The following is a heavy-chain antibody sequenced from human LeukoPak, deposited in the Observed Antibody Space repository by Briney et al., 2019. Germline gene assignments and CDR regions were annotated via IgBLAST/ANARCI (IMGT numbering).Heavy chain of an antibody. CDR3: ARERDLVRGTYHPYFDY. D-gene: IGHD1-26*01. J-gene: IGHJ4*02. Sequence: SQTLSLTCAIPGDSVSNNRAAWNWIRQSPSRGLEWLGRTYYRSKWYNDYAVSVKSRITINSDTSKNQFSLQLNSVTPEDTAVYYCARERDLVRGTYHPYFDYWGQGTLVTVSS. CDR2: TYYRSKWYN. CDR1: GDSVSNNRAA. V-gene: IGHV6-1*01.